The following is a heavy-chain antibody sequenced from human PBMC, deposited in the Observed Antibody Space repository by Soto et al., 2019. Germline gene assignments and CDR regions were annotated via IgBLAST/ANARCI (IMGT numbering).Heavy chain of an antibody. Sequence: GGSLRLSCAASGFNFSGYWMRWVRQAPGKGLEWVANIKEDGSEKYYVDSVKGRFTISRDNAKNSLYLQMNSLRAEDTAVYYCAKSSEGRASDYWGQGTLVTVS. V-gene: IGHV3-7*05. CDR1: GFNFSGYW. CDR2: IKEDGSEK. CDR3: AKSSEGRASDY. D-gene: IGHD3-10*01. J-gene: IGHJ4*02.